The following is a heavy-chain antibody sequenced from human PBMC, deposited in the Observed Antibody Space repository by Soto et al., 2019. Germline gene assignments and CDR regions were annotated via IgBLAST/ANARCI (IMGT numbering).Heavy chain of an antibody. J-gene: IGHJ5*02. V-gene: IGHV1-18*01. CDR3: ARSHAARSSITIFGVVINYNWFDP. D-gene: IGHD3-3*01. CDR2: ISAYNGNT. Sequence: QVQLVQSGAEVKKPGASVKVSCKASGYTFTSYGISWVRQAPGQGLEWMGWISAYNGNTNYAQRLQGRVTMTTDTSTSTAYMELRSLRSDDTALYYCARSHAARSSITIFGVVINYNWFDPWGQGTLVTVSS. CDR1: GYTFTSYG.